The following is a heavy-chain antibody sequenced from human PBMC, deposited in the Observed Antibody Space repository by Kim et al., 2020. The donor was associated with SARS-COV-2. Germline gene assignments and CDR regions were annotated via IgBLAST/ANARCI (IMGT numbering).Heavy chain of an antibody. D-gene: IGHD6-6*01. CDR2: IYYSGST. CDR1: GGSISSYY. Sequence: SETLSLTCTVSGGSISSYYWSWIRQPPGKGLECIGYIYYSGSTNYNPSLKSRVTISVDTSKNQFSLKLSSVTAADTAVYYCSRASRIAAVGAFDIWGQGT. CDR3: SRASRIAAVGAFDI. V-gene: IGHV4-59*13. J-gene: IGHJ3*02.